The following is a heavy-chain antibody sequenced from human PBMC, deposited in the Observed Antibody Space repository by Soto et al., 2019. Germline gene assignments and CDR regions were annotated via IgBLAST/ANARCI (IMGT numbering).Heavy chain of an antibody. CDR3: ARGRGRAGQQLTYYYYYYGMDV. V-gene: IGHV4-34*01. D-gene: IGHD6-13*01. CDR1: AGSFSGYY. CDR2: INHSGST. Sequence: PSETLSLTCAVDAGSFSGYYWSWIRQPPGKGLEWIGEINHSGSTNYNPSLKSRVTISVDTSKNQFSLKLSSVTAADTAVYYCARGRGRAGQQLTYYYYYYGMDVWGQGTTVTVSS. J-gene: IGHJ6*02.